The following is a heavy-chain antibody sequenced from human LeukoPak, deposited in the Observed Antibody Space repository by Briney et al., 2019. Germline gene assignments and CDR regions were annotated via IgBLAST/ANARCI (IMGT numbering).Heavy chain of an antibody. CDR3: ARQHTPFGSGCTAAY. J-gene: IGHJ4*02. V-gene: IGHV3-48*01. D-gene: IGHD6-19*01. CDR2: ISPSSSTI. Sequence: GGSLRLXCAASGFTFSSYGMNWVRQAPGKGLEWVSYISPSSSTIYYADSVKGRFTISRDNAKNSLYLQMNSLRAEDTAVHYCARQHTPFGSGCTAAYWGQGTLVTVSS. CDR1: GFTFSSYG.